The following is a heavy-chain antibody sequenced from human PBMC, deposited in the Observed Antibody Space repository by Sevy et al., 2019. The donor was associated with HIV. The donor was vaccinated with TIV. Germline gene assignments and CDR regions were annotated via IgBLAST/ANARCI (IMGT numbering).Heavy chain of an antibody. V-gene: IGHV1-8*01. CDR3: AGRRGSGELLGLGY. D-gene: IGHD3-10*01. Sequence: ASVKVSCRTSGYTFTTYDINWVRQATGQGLEWMGWMNPSRGNTGSAQKFQGRLTMTRDTSTSTAYMELSSLEAQDTAVYYCAGRRGSGELLGLGYWGQGTLVTVSS. CDR1: GYTFTTYD. J-gene: IGHJ4*02. CDR2: MNPSRGNT.